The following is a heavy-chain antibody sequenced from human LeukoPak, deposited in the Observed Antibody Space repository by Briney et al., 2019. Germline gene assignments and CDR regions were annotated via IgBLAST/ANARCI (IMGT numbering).Heavy chain of an antibody. CDR2: IYYSGST. J-gene: IGHJ4*02. V-gene: IGHV4-61*08. D-gene: IGHD2-2*01. CDR1: GGSISSGDYY. Sequence: SQTLSLTCTVSGGSISSGDYYWSWIRQPPGKGLEWIGYIYYSGSTNYNPSLKSRVTISVDTPKNQFSLKLSSVTAADTAVYYCARGGYCSSTSCYLGMLFDYWGQGSLVTVSS. CDR3: ARGGYCSSTSCYLGMLFDY.